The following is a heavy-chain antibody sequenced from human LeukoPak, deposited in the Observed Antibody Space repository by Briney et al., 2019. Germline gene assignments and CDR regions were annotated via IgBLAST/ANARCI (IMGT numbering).Heavy chain of an antibody. J-gene: IGHJ4*02. Sequence: GESLQISCQGSGYIFTSYWIGWGRQLPGKGLEWMGIIYPGDSDTRYSPSFQGQVTISADRSISTAYLQWRSLKASDTAMYYCARLRPMGPSSYWGQGTLVTVSS. CDR3: ARLRPMGPSSY. D-gene: IGHD6-13*01. V-gene: IGHV5-51*01. CDR2: IYPGDSDT. CDR1: GYIFTSYW.